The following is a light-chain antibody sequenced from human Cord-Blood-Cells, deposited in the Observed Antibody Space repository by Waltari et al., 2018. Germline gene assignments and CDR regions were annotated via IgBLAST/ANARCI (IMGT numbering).Light chain of an antibody. Sequence: DMQMTQSPSSLPASVGDRVTITCRASQSISSYLNWYQQKPGKARKLLIYAASSLQSGVAARFSGSGSGTDFTLTIRSLEPEDFATYYCQQSYSTPWTFGQGTKVEIK. CDR2: AAS. CDR1: QSISSY. V-gene: IGKV1-39*01. CDR3: QQSYSTPWT. J-gene: IGKJ1*01.